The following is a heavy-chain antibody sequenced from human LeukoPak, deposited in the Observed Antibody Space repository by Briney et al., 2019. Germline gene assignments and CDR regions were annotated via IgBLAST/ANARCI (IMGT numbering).Heavy chain of an antibody. D-gene: IGHD6-6*01. V-gene: IGHV3-43*02. CDR3: AEDINRTPGLDYMDV. CDR2: ISGDGGST. J-gene: IGHJ6*03. Sequence: SGGSLRLSCAASGFTFDDYAMHWVRQAPGKGLEWVSLISGDGGSTYYADSVKGRFTISRDNSKNSLYLQINSLRTEDTALYYCAEDINRTPGLDYMDVWGKGTTVTVSS. CDR1: GFTFDDYA.